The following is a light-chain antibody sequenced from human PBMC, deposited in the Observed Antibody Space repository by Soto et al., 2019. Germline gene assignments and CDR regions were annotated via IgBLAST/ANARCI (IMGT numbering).Light chain of an antibody. J-gene: IGLJ3*02. CDR1: SSDVGSYNF. CDR3: TSFTTTNTLL. V-gene: IGLV2-14*01. CDR2: EVT. Sequence: QSALTQPNSVSGSPGQSITISCTGTSSDVGSYNFVSWFQQHPGKAPKLIIYEVTNRPSGVSYRFSGSKSGNTASLTISGLQAEDEADYYCTSFTTTNTLLFGGGTKLTVL.